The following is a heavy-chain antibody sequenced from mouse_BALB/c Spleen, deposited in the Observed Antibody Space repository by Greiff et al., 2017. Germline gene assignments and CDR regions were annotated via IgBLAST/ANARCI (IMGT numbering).Heavy chain of an antibody. Sequence: QVQLKESGPGLVAPSQSLSITCTVSGFSLSRYSVHWVRQPPGKGLEWLGMIWGGGSTDYNSALKSRLSISKDNSKSQVFLKMNSLQTDDTAMYYCATDYGSSPAWFAYWGQGTLVTVSA. J-gene: IGHJ3*01. D-gene: IGHD1-1*01. CDR3: ATDYGSSPAWFAY. CDR1: GFSLSRYS. V-gene: IGHV2-6-4*01. CDR2: IWGGGST.